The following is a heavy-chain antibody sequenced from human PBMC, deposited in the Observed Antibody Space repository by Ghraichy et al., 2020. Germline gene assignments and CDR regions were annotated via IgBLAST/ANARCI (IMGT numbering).Heavy chain of an antibody. Sequence: ESQNISCTVSGGFISSYYWSWIRQTPGKGLEWIGDIYYSGSTNYSPSLKSRVTMSVDTSKKQFSLKLSSVTAADTAVYYCARRGSGNDWYFDPWGRGTLVTVSS. V-gene: IGHV4-59*01. D-gene: IGHD3-16*01. CDR2: IYYSGST. CDR1: GGFISSYY. J-gene: IGHJ2*01. CDR3: ARRGSGNDWYFDP.